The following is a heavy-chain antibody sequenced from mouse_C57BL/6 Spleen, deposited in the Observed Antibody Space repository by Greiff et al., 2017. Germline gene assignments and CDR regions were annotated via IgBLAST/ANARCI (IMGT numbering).Heavy chain of an antibody. J-gene: IGHJ3*01. D-gene: IGHD4-1*01. CDR1: GYTFTSYW. V-gene: IGHV1-69*01. Sequence: VQLQQSGAELVMPGASVKLSCKASGYTFTSYWMHWVKQRPGQGLEWIGEIDPSDSYTNYNQKFKGKSTLTVDKSSSTAYMRLSSLTSEDSAVYYCARKGDWDWFAYWGQGTLVTVSA. CDR3: ARKGDWDWFAY. CDR2: IDPSDSYT.